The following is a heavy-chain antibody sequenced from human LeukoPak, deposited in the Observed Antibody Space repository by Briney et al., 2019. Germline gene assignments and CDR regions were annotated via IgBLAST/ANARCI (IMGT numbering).Heavy chain of an antibody. CDR2: IYHSGST. Sequence: SQTLSLTCAVSGGSLSSGGYSWGWLRQPPGRGLEWIGYIYHSGSTYYNPSLKSRVTISVDRSKNQFSLKLSSVTAADTAVYYCARGPITMIVVDQFDYWGQGTLVTVSS. V-gene: IGHV4-30-2*01. D-gene: IGHD3-22*01. CDR1: GGSLSSGGYS. CDR3: ARGPITMIVVDQFDY. J-gene: IGHJ4*02.